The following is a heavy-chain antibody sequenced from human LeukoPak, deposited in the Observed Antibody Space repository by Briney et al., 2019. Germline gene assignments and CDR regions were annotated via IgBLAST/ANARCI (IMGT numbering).Heavy chain of an antibody. CDR1: GGSFSGYY. D-gene: IGHD6-13*01. Sequence: SETLSLTCAVYGGSFSGYYWSWIRQPPGKGLEWIGYIHYTGSTNYSPSLKSRVTISVDTSKNQFSLKLRSVTAADTAVYYCARISSSNWYNERGAFDVWGQGTMVTVSS. J-gene: IGHJ3*01. V-gene: IGHV4-59*01. CDR3: ARISSSNWYNERGAFDV. CDR2: IHYTGST.